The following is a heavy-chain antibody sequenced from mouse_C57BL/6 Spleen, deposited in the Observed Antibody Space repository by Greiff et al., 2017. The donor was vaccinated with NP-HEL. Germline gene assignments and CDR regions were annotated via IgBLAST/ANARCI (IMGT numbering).Heavy chain of an antibody. CDR1: GYTFTSYW. CDR2: IDPNSGGT. CDR3: ARGIYYDYENWYFDV. V-gene: IGHV1-72*01. Sequence: QVQLQQPGAELVKPGASVKLSCKASGYTFTSYWMHWVKQRPGRGLEWIGRIDPNSGGTKYNEKFKSKATLTVDKPSSTAYMQLSSLTSEDSAVYYCARGIYYDYENWYFDVWGTGTTVTVSS. D-gene: IGHD2-4*01. J-gene: IGHJ1*03.